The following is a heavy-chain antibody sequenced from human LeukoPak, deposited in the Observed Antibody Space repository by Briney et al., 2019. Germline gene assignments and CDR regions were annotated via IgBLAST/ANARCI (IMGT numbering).Heavy chain of an antibody. CDR3: ARDMVYYDSSGPFDY. CDR1: GYTFTGYY. J-gene: IGHJ4*02. D-gene: IGHD3-22*01. V-gene: IGHV1-2*04. CDR2: INPNSGGT. Sequence: GASVKVSSKASGYTFTGYYMHWVRQAPGQGLEWMGWINPNSGGTNYAQKFQGWVTMTRDTSISTAYMELSRLRSDDTAVYYCARDMVYYDSSGPFDYWGQGTLVTVSS.